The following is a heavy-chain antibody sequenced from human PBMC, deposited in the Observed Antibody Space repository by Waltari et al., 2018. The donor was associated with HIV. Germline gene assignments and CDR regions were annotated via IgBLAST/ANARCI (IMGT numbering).Heavy chain of an antibody. CDR3: TRDGLYYDFWSGYPGY. J-gene: IGHJ4*02. D-gene: IGHD3-3*01. CDR1: GFTFGDYV. Sequence: EVQLVESGGGLVQPGRSLRLSCTASGFTFGDYVICWFRQAPGKGVEWVGFIRSKAYGGTTEYAASVKGRFTISRDDSKSIAYLQMNSLKTEDTAVYYCTRDGLYYDFWSGYPGYWGQGTLVTVSS. CDR2: IRSKAYGGTT. V-gene: IGHV3-49*03.